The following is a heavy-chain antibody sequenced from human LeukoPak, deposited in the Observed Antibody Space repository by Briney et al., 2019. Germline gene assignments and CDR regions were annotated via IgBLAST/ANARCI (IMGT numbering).Heavy chain of an antibody. J-gene: IGHJ4*02. CDR2: MYYSGST. CDR3: ARQYYDNTGYYYFDY. Sequence: SETLSLTCTVSGGSITGSSYYWGWIGQPPGKGLEWIGSMYYSGSTYYNPSLKGRVTIPVDTSKNQFSLRLSSVTAAGTAVYYCARQYYDNTGYYYFDYWGQGNLVTVSS. CDR1: GGSITGSSYY. D-gene: IGHD3-22*01. V-gene: IGHV4-39*01.